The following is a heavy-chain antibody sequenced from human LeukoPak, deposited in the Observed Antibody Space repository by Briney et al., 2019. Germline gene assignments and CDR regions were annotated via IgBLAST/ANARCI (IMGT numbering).Heavy chain of an antibody. Sequence: PGGSLRLSCAASGFTFSSYSMNWVRPAPGKGLEWVSSITSSSNYIFYADSVEGRFTISRDNADNSLYLQMNSLRAEDTAVYYCVRAATMFGTVIPRYFDNWGQGALVTVSS. CDR2: ITSSSNYI. CDR1: GFTFSSYS. CDR3: VRAATMFGTVIPRYFDN. J-gene: IGHJ4*02. V-gene: IGHV3-21*01. D-gene: IGHD3-3*01.